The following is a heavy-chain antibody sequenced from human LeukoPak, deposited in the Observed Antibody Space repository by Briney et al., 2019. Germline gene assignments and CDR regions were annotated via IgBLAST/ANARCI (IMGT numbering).Heavy chain of an antibody. V-gene: IGHV3-11*03. CDR2: ISCSTNYK. CDR1: GFTFSDYY. D-gene: IGHD6-13*01. J-gene: IGHJ5*02. CDR3: ARTLVAAPGSKGGP. Sequence: GGSLTLSCAASGFTFSDYYMSWIRQAPGKGLEWVSYISCSTNYKDYADPVKGRSTIPRDNAKNSLYLQMNSLRAEETAVYYCARTLVAAPGSKGGPWGQGTLVTVSS.